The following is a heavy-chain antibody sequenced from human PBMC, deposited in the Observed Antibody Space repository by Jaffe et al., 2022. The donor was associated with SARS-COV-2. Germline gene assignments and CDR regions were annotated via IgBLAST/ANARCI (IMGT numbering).Heavy chain of an antibody. CDR1: GGSISSGGYY. D-gene: IGHD2-15*01. J-gene: IGHJ6*02. CDR3: ARDNLSVVSRYYYGMDV. CDR2: IYYSGST. V-gene: IGHV4-31*03. Sequence: QVQLQESGPGLVKPSQTLSLTCTVSGGSISSGGYYWSWIRQHPGKGLEWIGYIYYSGSTYYNPSLKSRVTISVDTSKNQFSLKLSSVTAADTAVYYCARDNLSVVSRYYYGMDVWGQGTTVTVSS.